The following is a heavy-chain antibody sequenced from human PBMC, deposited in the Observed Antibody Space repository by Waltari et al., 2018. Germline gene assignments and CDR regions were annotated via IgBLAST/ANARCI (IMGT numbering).Heavy chain of an antibody. Sequence: QVQLQESGPGLVKPSETLSLTCTVSGGSISSYYWSWIRQPPGKGLEWIGYIYYSGSTNYNPSRKSRVTISVDTSKNQFSLKLSSVTAADTAVYYCARGPNYDFWSGYYFYMDVWGKGTTVTVSS. CDR1: GGSISSYY. D-gene: IGHD3-3*01. V-gene: IGHV4-59*13. J-gene: IGHJ6*03. CDR3: ARGPNYDFWSGYYFYMDV. CDR2: IYYSGST.